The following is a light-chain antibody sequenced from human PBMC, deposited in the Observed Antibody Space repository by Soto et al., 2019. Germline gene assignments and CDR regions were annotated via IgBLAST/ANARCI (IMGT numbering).Light chain of an antibody. CDR2: KAS. J-gene: IGKJ1*01. V-gene: IGKV1-5*03. CDR3: QQYNSFSPT. Sequence: DFQMTQSPSTLSASVGDRVTITCRASQSVSSWLAWYQQKPGKAPKLLISKASTLESGVPSRFSGSGSGAEFTLTISSLQPDDFATYYCQQYNSFSPTFGQGTKVDIK. CDR1: QSVSSW.